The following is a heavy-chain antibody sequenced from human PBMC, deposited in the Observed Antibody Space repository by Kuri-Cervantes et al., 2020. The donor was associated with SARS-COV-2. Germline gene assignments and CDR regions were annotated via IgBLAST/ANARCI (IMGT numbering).Heavy chain of an antibody. J-gene: IGHJ4*02. CDR3: ARDFYFIAVAGTRNTY. CDR2: INGGDAGT. D-gene: IGHD6-19*01. Sequence: GGSLRLSCVGSGLTFEDHAMHWVRQVPGKGLEWVALINGGDAGTFYADSVKGRFTIARDNAKNSLYLQMNSLRAEDTAVYYCARDFYFIAVAGTRNTYWGQGTLVTVSS. V-gene: IGHV3-43*02. CDR1: GLTFEDHA.